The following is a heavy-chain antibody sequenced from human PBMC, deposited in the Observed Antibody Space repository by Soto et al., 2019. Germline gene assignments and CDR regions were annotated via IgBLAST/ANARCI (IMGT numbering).Heavy chain of an antibody. D-gene: IGHD3-22*01. CDR1: GGSISSGGYY. CDR3: ARVKRWLSPVYFDY. V-gene: IGHV4-31*03. CDR2: IYYSGST. Sequence: PSETLSLTCTVSGGSISSGGYYWSWIRQHPGKGLEWIGYIYYSGSTYYNPSLKSRATISVDTSKNQFSLKLSSVTAADTAVYYCARVKRWLSPVYFDYWGQGTLVTVSS. J-gene: IGHJ4*02.